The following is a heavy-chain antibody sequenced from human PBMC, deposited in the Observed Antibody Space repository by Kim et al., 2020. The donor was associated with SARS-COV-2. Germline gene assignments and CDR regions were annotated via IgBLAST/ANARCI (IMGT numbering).Heavy chain of an antibody. V-gene: IGHV4-39*01. Sequence: SETLSLTCTVSGGSISSSSYYWGWIRQPPGKGLEWIGSIYYSGSTYYNPSLKSRVTISVDTSKNQFSLNLRSVTAADTAVYYCARRDAGQQLLLNYFDYWGQGTLVTVSS. CDR3: ARRDAGQQLLLNYFDY. J-gene: IGHJ4*02. D-gene: IGHD6-13*01. CDR2: IYYSGST. CDR1: GGSISSSSYY.